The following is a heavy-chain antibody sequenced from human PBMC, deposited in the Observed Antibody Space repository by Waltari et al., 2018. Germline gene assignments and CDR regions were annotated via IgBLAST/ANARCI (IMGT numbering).Heavy chain of an antibody. CDR3: ARGGVVVVPATPPPPEYYYYYYGMDV. D-gene: IGHD2-2*01. CDR2: ISAYNGNT. CDR1: GYTFTSYG. V-gene: IGHV1-18*01. J-gene: IGHJ6*02. Sequence: QVRLVQSGAEVKKPGASVKVSCKASGYTFTSYGISWVRQAPGQGLEWMGWISAYNGNTNYAQKLQGRVTMTTDTSTSTAYMELRSLRSDDTAVYYCARGGVVVVPATPPPPEYYYYYYGMDVWGQGTTVTVSS.